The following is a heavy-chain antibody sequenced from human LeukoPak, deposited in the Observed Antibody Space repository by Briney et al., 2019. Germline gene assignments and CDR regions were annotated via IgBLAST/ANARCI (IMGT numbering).Heavy chain of an antibody. CDR3: ARGRFDWLPTDAFDI. V-gene: IGHV3-21*01. J-gene: IGHJ3*02. D-gene: IGHD3-9*01. Sequence: KPGGSLRLSCAASGFTFSNYSMNWVRQAPGKGLEWVSSISSSSTYIYYADSVKGRFTISRDNAKNSLYLHMNSLRAEDTAVYYCARGRFDWLPTDAFDIWGQGTMVTVSS. CDR2: ISSSSTYI. CDR1: GFTFSNYS.